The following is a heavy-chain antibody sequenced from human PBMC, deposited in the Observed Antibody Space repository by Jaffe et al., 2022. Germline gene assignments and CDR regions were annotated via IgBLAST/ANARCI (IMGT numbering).Heavy chain of an antibody. V-gene: IGHV4-39*01. CDR2: IYYSGST. D-gene: IGHD4-17*01. CDR3: ARLTTVTDLDY. J-gene: IGHJ4*02. Sequence: QLQLQESGPGLVKPSETLSLTCTVSGGSISSSSYYWGWIRQPPGKGLEWIGSIYYSGSTYYNPSLKSRVTISVDTSKNQFSLKLSSVTAADTAVYYCARLTTVTDLDYWGQGTLVTVSS. CDR1: GGSISSSSYY.